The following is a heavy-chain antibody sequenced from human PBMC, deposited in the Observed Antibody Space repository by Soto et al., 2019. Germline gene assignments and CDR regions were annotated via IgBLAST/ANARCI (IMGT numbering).Heavy chain of an antibody. CDR1: GGTFSSYA. J-gene: IGHJ4*02. D-gene: IGHD1-7*01. CDR2: IIPIFGTA. V-gene: IGHV1-69*01. Sequence: QVQLVQSGAEVKKPGSSVKVSCKASGGTFSSYAISWVRQAPGQGLEWMGGIIPIFGTANYAQKFKGRVTITADESTSTAYMELSSLRAGDTAVYYCARVPPGITGTDYFHYWGQGTLVTVSS. CDR3: ARVPPGITGTDYFHY.